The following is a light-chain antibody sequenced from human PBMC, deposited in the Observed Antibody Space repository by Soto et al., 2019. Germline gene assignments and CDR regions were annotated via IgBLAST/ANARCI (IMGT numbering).Light chain of an antibody. J-gene: IGLJ2*01. V-gene: IGLV3-21*04. Sequence: SYELTQSPSVSVAPGKTARITCGGNNIGSKSVHWYQQKPGQAPVLVIYYDSDRPSGIPERFSGSNSGNTATLTISRVEAGDEADYYCQVWDGGRDLFGGGTKLTVL. CDR1: NIGSKS. CDR3: QVWDGGRDL. CDR2: YDS.